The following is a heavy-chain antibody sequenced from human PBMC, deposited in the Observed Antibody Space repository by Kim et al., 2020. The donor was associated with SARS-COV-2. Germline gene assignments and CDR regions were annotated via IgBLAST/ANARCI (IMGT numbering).Heavy chain of an antibody. CDR3: ARATAAAFFDY. D-gene: IGHD6-13*01. V-gene: IGHV3-30*04. CDR2: ISYDGSNK. J-gene: IGHJ4*02. Sequence: GGSLRLSCAASGFTFSSYAMHWVRQAPGKGLEWVAVISYDGSNKYYADSVKGRFTISRDNSKNTLYLQMNSLRAEDTAVYYCARATAAAFFDYWGQGTLVTVSS. CDR1: GFTFSSYA.